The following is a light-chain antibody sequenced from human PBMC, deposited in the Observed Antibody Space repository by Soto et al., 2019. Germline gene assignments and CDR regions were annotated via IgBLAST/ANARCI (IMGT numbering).Light chain of an antibody. CDR2: GAS. V-gene: IGKV3-15*01. J-gene: IGKJ2*01. CDR3: QQYNNWPPYT. Sequence: EIVMTQSPSTLSVSPGERATISCRASQSVSSDLAWYQQKPGQAPRLLIYGASTRVTGIPARFSGSGSGTEFTLTISSLQSADFAVYYCQQYNNWPPYTFGQGTKLEI. CDR1: QSVSSD.